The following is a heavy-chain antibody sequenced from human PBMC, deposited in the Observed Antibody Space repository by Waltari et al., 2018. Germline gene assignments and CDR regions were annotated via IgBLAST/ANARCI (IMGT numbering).Heavy chain of an antibody. J-gene: IGHJ4*02. CDR3: ARGSGVDY. CDR2: ISDGGGII. CDR1: FRNEV. V-gene: IGHV3-23*01. Sequence: FRNEVMNWVRQAPGKGLEWVSSISDGGGIINYADSVKGRFTISRDNSKNTVYLQMKSLRAEDTAVYYCARGSGVDYWGQGTLVTISS. D-gene: IGHD7-27*01.